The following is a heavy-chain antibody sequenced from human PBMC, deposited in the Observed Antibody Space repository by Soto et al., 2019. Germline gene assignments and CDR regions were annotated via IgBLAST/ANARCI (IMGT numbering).Heavy chain of an antibody. CDR1: GDSVSSNSAA. CDR2: TYYRSKWDN. J-gene: IGHJ4*02. Sequence: PSQTLSLTCAISGDSVSSNSAAWNWFRQSPSRGLEWLGRTYYRSKWDNDYAVSVKSRITINPDTDKNQFSLQLNSVTPEDTAVYFCVREGSWGKFDYWGQGTQVTVSS. CDR3: VREGSWGKFDY. D-gene: IGHD3-16*01. V-gene: IGHV6-1*01.